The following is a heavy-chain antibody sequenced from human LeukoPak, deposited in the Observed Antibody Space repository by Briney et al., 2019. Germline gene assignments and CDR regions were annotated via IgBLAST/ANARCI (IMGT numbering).Heavy chain of an antibody. V-gene: IGHV3-21*01. CDR1: GFTFSSYS. CDR3: ARRGFTFGGVIVISFDY. CDR2: ISSSSSYI. Sequence: PGGSLRLSCAASGFTFSSYSMTWVRQAPGKGLEWVSSISSSSSYIYYADSVKGRFTISRDNAKHSLYLQMDSLRAEDTAVYYCARRGFTFGGVIVISFDYWGQGTLVTVSS. D-gene: IGHD3-16*02. J-gene: IGHJ4*02.